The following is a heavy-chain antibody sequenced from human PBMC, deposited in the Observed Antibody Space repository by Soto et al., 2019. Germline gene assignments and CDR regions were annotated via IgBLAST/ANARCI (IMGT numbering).Heavy chain of an antibody. D-gene: IGHD5-12*01. V-gene: IGHV3-21*01. CDR2: ITSGSDYI. CDR3: ARVDGYTYPNDY. J-gene: IGHJ4*02. CDR1: GFTFSAYS. Sequence: GGSLRLSCAASGFTFSAYSMSWVRQAPGKGLEWVSSITSGSDYIYYADSLKGRFTISRDNAKNSLYLQIHSLRAEDTAFYYCARVDGYTYPNDYWGQGTLVTVSS.